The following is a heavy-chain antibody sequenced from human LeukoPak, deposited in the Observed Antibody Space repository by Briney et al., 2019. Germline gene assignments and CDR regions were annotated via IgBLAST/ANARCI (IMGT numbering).Heavy chain of an antibody. V-gene: IGHV4-34*01. Sequence: SETLSLTRAVYGGSFSGYYWSWIRQPPGKGLEWIGEINHSGSTNYNPSLKSRVTISVDTSKNQFSLKLSSVTAADTAVYYCARVARIVVVVAAIIQAFDYWGQGTLVTVSS. CDR3: ARVARIVVVVAAIIQAFDY. CDR2: INHSGST. D-gene: IGHD2-15*01. CDR1: GGSFSGYY. J-gene: IGHJ4*02.